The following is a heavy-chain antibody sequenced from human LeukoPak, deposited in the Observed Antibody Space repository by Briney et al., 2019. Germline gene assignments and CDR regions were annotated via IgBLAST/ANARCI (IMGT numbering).Heavy chain of an antibody. D-gene: IGHD6-13*01. Sequence: SETLSLTCTVSGGSISSSSYYWGWIRQPPGKGLEWIGSIYYSGSTYYNPSLKSRVTISVDTSKNQFSLKLSSVTAADTAVYYCARLDRIAAAGTVLDYWGQGTLVTVSS. J-gene: IGHJ4*02. V-gene: IGHV4-39*07. CDR3: ARLDRIAAAGTVLDY. CDR1: GGSISSSSYY. CDR2: IYYSGST.